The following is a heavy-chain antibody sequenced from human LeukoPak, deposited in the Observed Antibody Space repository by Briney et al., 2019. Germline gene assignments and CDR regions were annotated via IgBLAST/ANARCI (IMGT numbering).Heavy chain of an antibody. Sequence: PGGSLRLSCAASGFTFSSYWMNWVRQAPGKGLEWVANIKPDGGETYYVDSVKGRFTISRDNSKNTLYLQMNSLRAEDTAVYYCAKPDRVVVVAATFDYWGQGTLVTVSS. J-gene: IGHJ4*02. V-gene: IGHV3-7*03. CDR2: IKPDGGET. CDR3: AKPDRVVVVAATFDY. D-gene: IGHD2-15*01. CDR1: GFTFSSYW.